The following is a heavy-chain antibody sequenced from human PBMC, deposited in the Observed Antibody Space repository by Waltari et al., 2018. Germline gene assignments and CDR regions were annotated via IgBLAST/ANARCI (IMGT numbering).Heavy chain of an antibody. Sequence: EVQLLESGGGLVQPGGSLRLSCAASGFTFSSYAMSWVRQAPGKGLEWVSVIYSGGSTYYADSVKGRFTISRDNSKNTLYLQMNSLRAEDTAVYYCAEGRDTMVRGVIIDWGQGTLVTVSS. V-gene: IGHV3-23*03. CDR3: AEGRDTMVRGVIID. J-gene: IGHJ4*02. CDR2: IYSGGST. D-gene: IGHD3-10*01. CDR1: GFTFSSYA.